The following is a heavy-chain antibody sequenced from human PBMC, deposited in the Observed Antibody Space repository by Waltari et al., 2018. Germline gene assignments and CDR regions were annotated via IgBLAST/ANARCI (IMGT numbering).Heavy chain of an antibody. Sequence: QVQVVQSGVEMRKAGSSVRVSCQASGGSFSTQTTMWARQAPGQGLVWMGGIIPVFRTPTYAQNFQGRVTLTADESTNTVHMDLRSLTSDDTAVYYCASAVTGKEYFPFWGQGTLLTVSS. J-gene: IGHJ1*01. V-gene: IGHV1-69*01. D-gene: IGHD6-19*01. CDR3: ASAVTGKEYFPF. CDR1: GGSFSTQT. CDR2: IIPVFRTP.